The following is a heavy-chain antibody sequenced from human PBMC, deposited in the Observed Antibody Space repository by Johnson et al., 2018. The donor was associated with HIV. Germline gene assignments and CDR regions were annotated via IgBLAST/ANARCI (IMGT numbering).Heavy chain of an antibody. D-gene: IGHD3-10*01. CDR1: GYTFTSYA. J-gene: IGHJ6*02. V-gene: IGHV1-3*01. CDR2: INAGNGNT. Sequence: QVQLVQSGAEVKKPGASVKVSCKASGYTFTSYAMHWVRQAPGQRLEWMGWINAGNGNTKYSQKFQGRVTITRDTSASTAYMELSSLRSEDTAVYYCASPYYYGSGSYYTGGGYYYYGMDVWGQGTTVTVYS. CDR3: ASPYYYGSGSYYTGGGYYYYGMDV.